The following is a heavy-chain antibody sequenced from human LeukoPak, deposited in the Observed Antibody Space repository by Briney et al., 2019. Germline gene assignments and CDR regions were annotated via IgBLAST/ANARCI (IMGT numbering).Heavy chain of an antibody. J-gene: IGHJ4*02. CDR3: ARDQEAFDY. CDR1: GYSFTSNY. Sequence: ASVKVSCKASGYSFTSNYIHWVRQAPGQGLEWMGMIYPRDGSTSYAQKFQGRVTVTRDTSTSTVHMELSGLRSEDAAVYYCARDQEAFDYWGQGTLVTVSS. CDR2: IYPRDGST. V-gene: IGHV1-46*01.